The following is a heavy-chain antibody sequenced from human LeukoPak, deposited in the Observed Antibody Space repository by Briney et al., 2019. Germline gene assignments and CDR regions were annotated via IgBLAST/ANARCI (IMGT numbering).Heavy chain of an antibody. Sequence: SETLSLTCTVSGGSISSYYWNWIRQPPGKGLEWIGYISYSGSTNYNPSLKSRVSISVDTSKNQFSLKLSSVTAADTAVYYCASFGYGAPFDYWGQGNLVTVSS. J-gene: IGHJ4*02. D-gene: IGHD4-17*01. CDR3: ASFGYGAPFDY. CDR1: GGSISSYY. CDR2: ISYSGST. V-gene: IGHV4-59*01.